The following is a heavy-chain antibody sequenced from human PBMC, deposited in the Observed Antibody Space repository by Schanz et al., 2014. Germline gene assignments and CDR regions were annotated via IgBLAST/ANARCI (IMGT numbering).Heavy chain of an antibody. CDR1: GYTFTSYG. CDR3: ARDRRRYCSTASCLHDNWFDP. D-gene: IGHD2-2*01. V-gene: IGHV1-18*01. CDR2: ISPYNGNT. Sequence: QVQLVQSGAEVKKPGASVKVSCKASGYTFTSYGIIWVRQAPGQGLEWMGWISPYNGNTNYAPKVQGRVTMTTDTSTGTAYMELRSLRSDDTAVYYCARDRRRYCSTASCLHDNWFDPWGQGTLVIVSS. J-gene: IGHJ5*02.